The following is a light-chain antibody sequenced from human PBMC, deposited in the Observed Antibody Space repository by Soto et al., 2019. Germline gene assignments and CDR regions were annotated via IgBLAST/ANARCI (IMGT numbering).Light chain of an antibody. Sequence: EIVLTQSPATLSLSPGERATLSCRASQSVSNYLACLIYDASNRATGIPARFSGSGSGTDFTLTISSLEPEDFAVYYCQHRSNWRYTFGQGTNLEIK. CDR1: QSVSNY. V-gene: IGKV3-11*01. J-gene: IGKJ2*01. CDR2: DAS. CDR3: QHRSNWRYT.